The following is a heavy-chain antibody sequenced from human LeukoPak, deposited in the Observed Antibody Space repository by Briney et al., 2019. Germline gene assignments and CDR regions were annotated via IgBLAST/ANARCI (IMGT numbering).Heavy chain of an antibody. D-gene: IGHD1-7*01. CDR1: GGSISSSSYY. CDR3: ARGKNWNYYVFDY. J-gene: IGHJ4*02. Sequence: SETLSLTCTVSGGSISSSSYYWGWMRQPPGKGLEWIVSIYYSGSTYYNPSLKSRVTISLETSKNQFSLKLSSVTAADTAVYYCARGKNWNYYVFDYWGQGTLVTVSS. CDR2: IYYSGST. V-gene: IGHV4-39*01.